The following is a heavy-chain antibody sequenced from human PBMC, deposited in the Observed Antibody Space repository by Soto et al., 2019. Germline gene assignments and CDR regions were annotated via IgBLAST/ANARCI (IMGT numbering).Heavy chain of an antibody. Sequence: SETLSLTCTVSGDSMNSNYWTWIRQPAGKGLEWIGRIFGRGSTNYNPSLKSRVTISIDTSKSQFSLKLSSVTAADTAVYYCARDAVVRGVNFDYWGQGILVTVSS. V-gene: IGHV4-4*07. CDR1: GDSMNSNY. CDR3: ARDAVVRGVNFDY. D-gene: IGHD3-10*01. J-gene: IGHJ4*02. CDR2: IFGRGST.